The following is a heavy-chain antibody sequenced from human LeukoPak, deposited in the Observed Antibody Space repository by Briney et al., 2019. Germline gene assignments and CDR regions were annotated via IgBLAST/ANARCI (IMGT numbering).Heavy chain of an antibody. CDR3: ARVGTYYDFWSGYFYLFDY. CDR1: GYTFSSYC. J-gene: IGHJ4*02. V-gene: IGHV3-7*01. Sequence: GGSLRLSCGASGYTFSSYCMSWVRQAPGKGLEWVANIKEDGVDSVKGRFTISRDNAKNSLYLQMNSLRAEDTAVYYCARVGTYYDFWSGYFYLFDYWGQGTLVTVSS. D-gene: IGHD3-3*01. CDR2: IKEDG.